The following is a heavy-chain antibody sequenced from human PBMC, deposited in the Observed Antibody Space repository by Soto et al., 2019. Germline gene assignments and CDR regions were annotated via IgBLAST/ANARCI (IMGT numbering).Heavy chain of an antibody. CDR3: ARGPGGWFDP. Sequence: SETLSLTCTVSGASISSGGYSWNWIRQPPGKDLEYIGYIYPTGDTHYNPSLISRVNISIDRSRNHFSLELRSVTAADTDVYYCARGPGGWFDPWGQGTLVTVSS. J-gene: IGHJ5*02. V-gene: IGHV4-30-2*01. CDR2: IYPTGDT. CDR1: GASISSGGYS.